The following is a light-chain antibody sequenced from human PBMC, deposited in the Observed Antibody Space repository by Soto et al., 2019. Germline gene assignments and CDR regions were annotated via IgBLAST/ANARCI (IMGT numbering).Light chain of an antibody. CDR3: LRTYSGARV. CDR2: DTS. V-gene: IGLV7-46*01. CDR1: TGAVTSGHY. Sequence: QAVVTQEPSLTVSPGGTVTLTCGSRTGAVTSGHYPYWFQQKPGQAPRTLIYDTSNKHSWTPARFSGSLLGGKAALTLSGAHPEDEAEYYCLRTYSGARVFGGGTQLTVL. J-gene: IGLJ7*01.